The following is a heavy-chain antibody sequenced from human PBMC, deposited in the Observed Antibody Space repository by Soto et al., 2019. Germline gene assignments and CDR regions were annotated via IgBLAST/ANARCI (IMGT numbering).Heavy chain of an antibody. J-gene: IGHJ4*02. CDR3: ARAFSNGYFDY. CDR1: GFTFSSYT. CDR2: ISTSSNYI. D-gene: IGHD4-4*01. Sequence: EVHLVESGGGLVKPGGSLRLSCAASGFTFSSYTMYWVRQAPGMGLEWVSSISTSSNYIYYADSVKGRFTISRDNAKNSLYLQTTTLRAEDTAVYFCARAFSNGYFDYWGQGILVTVSS. V-gene: IGHV3-21*01.